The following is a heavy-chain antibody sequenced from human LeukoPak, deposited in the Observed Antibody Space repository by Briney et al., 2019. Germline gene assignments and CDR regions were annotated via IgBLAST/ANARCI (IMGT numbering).Heavy chain of an antibody. CDR2: TNSGGTST. D-gene: IGHD2-8*01. V-gene: IGHV3-23*01. J-gene: IGHJ4*02. CDR1: GFPFSDFS. Sequence: GGSLRLSCAPSGFPFSDFSMSWVRQSPGKGLEWISTTNSGGTSTYYAESVKGRFTISRDNSKNTLYLQMSSLRVEDTAVYYCAKQSYARSLGEGGPGTLVSVSS. CDR3: AKQSYARSLGE.